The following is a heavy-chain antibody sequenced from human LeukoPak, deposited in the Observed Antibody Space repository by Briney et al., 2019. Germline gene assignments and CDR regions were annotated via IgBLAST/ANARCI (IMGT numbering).Heavy chain of an antibody. CDR2: INPNSGGT. CDR3: ARDQYCSGGSCPS. V-gene: IGHV1-2*06. Sequence: ASVKVSCKASGYTFTSYYMHWVRQAPGQGLEWMGRINPNSGGTNYAQKFQGRVTMTRDTSISTAYMELSRLRSDDTAVYYCARDQYCSGGSCPSWGQGTLVTVSS. CDR1: GYTFTSYY. D-gene: IGHD2-15*01. J-gene: IGHJ5*02.